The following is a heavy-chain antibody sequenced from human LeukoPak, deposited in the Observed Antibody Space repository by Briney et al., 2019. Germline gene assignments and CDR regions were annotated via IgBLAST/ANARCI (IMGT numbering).Heavy chain of an antibody. CDR3: VRDFVRVGVPNFDY. CDR2: ISAGGSPI. V-gene: IGHV3-48*02. CDR1: GFTFSSYG. Sequence: GGSLRLSCAASGFTFSSYGMNWVRQAPGKGLEWVSYISAGGSPIYYADSVKGRFTISRDDAKNSLYLQMNSLRDEDTAVYYCVRDFVRVGVPNFDYWGQGALVTVSS. J-gene: IGHJ4*02. D-gene: IGHD2-15*01.